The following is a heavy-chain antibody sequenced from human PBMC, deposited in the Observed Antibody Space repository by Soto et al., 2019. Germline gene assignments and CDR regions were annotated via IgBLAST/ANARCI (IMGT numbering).Heavy chain of an antibody. J-gene: IGHJ3*02. V-gene: IGHV5-10-1*01. CDR2: IDPSDSYT. D-gene: IGHD3-22*01. CDR1: GYSFTSYW. CDR3: ARSRDGTYYYDSSGYPTGAFDI. Sequence: GESLKISCQGSGYSFTSYWISWVRQMPGKGLEWMGRIDPSDSYTNYSPSFQGHVTISADKSISTAYLQWSSLKASDTAMYYCARSRDGTYYYDSSGYPTGAFDIWGQGTMVTVSS.